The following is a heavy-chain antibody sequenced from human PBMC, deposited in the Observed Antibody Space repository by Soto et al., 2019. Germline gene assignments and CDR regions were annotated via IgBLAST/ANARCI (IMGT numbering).Heavy chain of an antibody. CDR3: AKDLSQTTVTTSDY. Sequence: EVQLLESGGGLVQPGGSLRLSCAASGFTFSSYAMSWVRQAPGKGLEWVSAISGSGGSTYYADSVKGRFTISRDNSKNALYLQMNSLRAEDTAVYYCAKDLSQTTVTTSDYWGQGTLVTVSS. V-gene: IGHV3-23*01. J-gene: IGHJ4*02. CDR1: GFTFSSYA. D-gene: IGHD4-17*01. CDR2: ISGSGGST.